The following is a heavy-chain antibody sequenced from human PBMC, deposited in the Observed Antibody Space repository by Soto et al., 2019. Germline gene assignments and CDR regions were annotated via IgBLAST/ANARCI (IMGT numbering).Heavy chain of an antibody. J-gene: IGHJ5*02. CDR3: VRTVGWLDP. D-gene: IGHD2-15*01. V-gene: IGHV6-1*01. Sequence: QVQLQQSGPRLVKPSQTLSLTCAISGDSVSSNSAAWNWIRQSPSRGLEWLGRTYYRSKWYKEYAASVRSRITINPDTSKNQFSLQLNSVSPEDTAVYYCVRTVGWLDPWGQGTLVTVSS. CDR2: TYYRSKWYK. CDR1: GDSVSSNSAA.